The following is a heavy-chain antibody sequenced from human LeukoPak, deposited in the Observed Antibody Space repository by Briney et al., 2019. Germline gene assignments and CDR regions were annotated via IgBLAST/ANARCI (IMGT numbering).Heavy chain of an antibody. J-gene: IGHJ6*02. D-gene: IGHD2-15*01. V-gene: IGHV3-7*02. CDR1: GFTFSSYW. CDR3: ARALLGYCSGGSCFYYYYGMDV. Sequence: GGSLRLSCAASGFTFSSYWMSWVRQAPGKGLEWVANIKEDGSEKYYVDSVKGRFTISRDNAKNSLNLQMNSLRAEDTAVYYCARALLGYCSGGSCFYYYYGMDVWGQGTTVTVSS. CDR2: IKEDGSEK.